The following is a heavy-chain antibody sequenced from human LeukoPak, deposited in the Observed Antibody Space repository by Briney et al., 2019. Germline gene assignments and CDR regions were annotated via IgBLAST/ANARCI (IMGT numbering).Heavy chain of an antibody. J-gene: IGHJ4*02. CDR3: ARVDSSAYSD. D-gene: IGHD3-22*01. CDR2: IDTAADT. V-gene: IGHV3-13*04. Sequence: GGSLRLSCAASGFTFSSSDMHWVRQATGKGLEWVSAIDTAADTYYAGSVEGRFTISRDNAKNSLYLQMNSLRAGDTAVYYCARVDSSAYSDWGQGTLVTVSS. CDR1: GFTFSSSD.